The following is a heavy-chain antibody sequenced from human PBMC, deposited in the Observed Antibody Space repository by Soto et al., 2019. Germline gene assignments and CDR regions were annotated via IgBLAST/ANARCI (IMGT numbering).Heavy chain of an antibody. D-gene: IGHD2-15*01. Sequence: PGGSLRLSCTASGFTFSTYSVNWVRQAPGKGLEWVSSISSSATYIYYADSVKGRFTIPRDNAENSLSLQMNSLRVEDTAVYFCAIIMLRSGVTYPYYYYYYAMDVWGQGTTVTVSS. CDR3: AIIMLRSGVTYPYYYYYYAMDV. J-gene: IGHJ6*02. V-gene: IGHV3-21*06. CDR1: GFTFSTYS. CDR2: ISSSATYI.